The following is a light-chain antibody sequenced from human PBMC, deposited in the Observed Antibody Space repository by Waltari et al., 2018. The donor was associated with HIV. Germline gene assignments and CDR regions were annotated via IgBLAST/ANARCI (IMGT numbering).Light chain of an antibody. CDR1: QSVSSSY. Sequence: EIVLTQSPGTLSLSPGERATLPRRASQSVSSSYLAWYQQKPGQAPRLLIYGASSRATGIPDRFSGSGSGTDFTLTISRLEPEDFAVYYCQQYGSSPRSLTFGGGTKVEIK. CDR2: GAS. J-gene: IGKJ4*01. CDR3: QQYGSSPRSLT. V-gene: IGKV3-20*01.